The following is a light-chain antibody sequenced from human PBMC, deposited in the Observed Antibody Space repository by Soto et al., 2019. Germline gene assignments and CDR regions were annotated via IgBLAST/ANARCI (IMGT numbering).Light chain of an antibody. J-gene: IGLJ1*01. CDR3: CSYTTGSSRQIV. CDR1: SSDVGGYNY. V-gene: IGLV2-14*01. Sequence: QSALTQPASVSGSPGQSITISCTGTSSDVGGYNYVSWYQQHPGKAPKFMIYDVSNRPSGVANRFSGSKSGNTASLTISGLQAADEDDYYCCSYTTGSSRQIVFGTGTKLTVL. CDR2: DVS.